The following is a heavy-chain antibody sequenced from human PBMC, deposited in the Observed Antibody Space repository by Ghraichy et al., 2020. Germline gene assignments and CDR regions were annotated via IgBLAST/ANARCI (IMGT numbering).Heavy chain of an antibody. CDR2: IYYSGST. V-gene: IGHV4-59*01. CDR1: GGSISSYY. J-gene: IGHJ4*02. Sequence: SETLSLTCTVSGGSISSYYWTWIRQPPGKGLEWIGYIYYSGSTNYNPSLKSRVTISIDTSKNQFSLKLSSVTAADTAMYYCAREYSSSSGKTFDYWGQGTLVTVSS. D-gene: IGHD6-6*01. CDR3: AREYSSSSGKTFDY.